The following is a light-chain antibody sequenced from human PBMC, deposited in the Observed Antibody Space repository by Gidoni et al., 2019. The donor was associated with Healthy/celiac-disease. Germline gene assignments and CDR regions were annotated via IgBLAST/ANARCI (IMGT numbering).Light chain of an antibody. V-gene: IGLV1-47*01. CDR1: RSNIGSNY. CDR3: AAWDDSLSGVV. Sequence: VLTQPPSASETPGQRVTISCSGSRSNIGSNYVYWYQQLPGTAPKLLIYRNNQRPSGVPDRFSGSKSGTSASLAISGLRSEDEADYYCAAWDDSLSGVVFGGGTKLTVL. CDR2: RNN. J-gene: IGLJ2*01.